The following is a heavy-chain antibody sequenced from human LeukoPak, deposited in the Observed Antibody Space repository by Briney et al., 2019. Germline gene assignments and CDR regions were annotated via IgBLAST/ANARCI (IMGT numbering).Heavy chain of an antibody. D-gene: IGHD2-15*01. CDR1: GFTFSNYA. Sequence: GGSLRLSCAASGFTFSNYAMSWVRQAPGKGLEWVSAISGSGHNTYYADSVKGRFTISRDNAKNSLYLQMNSLRAEDTAVYYCARGLGGLGYWGQGTLVTVSS. V-gene: IGHV3-23*01. CDR2: ISGSGHNT. J-gene: IGHJ4*02. CDR3: ARGLGGLGY.